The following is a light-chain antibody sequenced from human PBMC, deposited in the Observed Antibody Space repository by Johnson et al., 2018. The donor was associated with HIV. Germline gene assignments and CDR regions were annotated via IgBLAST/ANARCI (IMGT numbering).Light chain of an antibody. J-gene: IGLJ1*01. CDR3: GTWDSSLSAYV. V-gene: IGLV1-51*02. Sequence: QSVLTQPPSVSAAPGQKVTISCSGSSSNIGNNYVSWYQQLPGTAPKLLIYENNKRPSGIPDRFSGSKSGTSATLGITGLQTGDEAGYYCGTWDSSLSAYVLGTGTKVTGL. CDR1: SSNIGNNY. CDR2: ENN.